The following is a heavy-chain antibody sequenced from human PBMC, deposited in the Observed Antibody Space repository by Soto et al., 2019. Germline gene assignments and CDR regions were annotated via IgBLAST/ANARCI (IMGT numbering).Heavy chain of an antibody. CDR3: ARGRYGEY. Sequence: QVHLVQSGAELKKPGASVKVSCKASGYTFTSYGITWVRQAPGQGLEWMGWISAHNGNTDYAKKLKGRVIVTRDTSTSTYYMELRSLISDDTAVYYCARGRYGEYWGQGALVTVSS. CDR2: ISAHNGNT. J-gene: IGHJ4*02. V-gene: IGHV1-18*01. D-gene: IGHD3-10*01. CDR1: GYTFTSYG.